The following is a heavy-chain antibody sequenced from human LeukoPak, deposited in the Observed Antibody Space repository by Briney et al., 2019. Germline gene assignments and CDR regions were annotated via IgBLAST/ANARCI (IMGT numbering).Heavy chain of an antibody. Sequence: GGSLRLSCAASGFTLSNYAMSWVRQAPGKGLEWVSGIGGDGIFYAESVRGRFTISRDNSKNTLYLQMNSLRAEDTAVYYCARAESGLDAFDIWGQGTMVTVSS. V-gene: IGHV3-53*01. CDR1: GFTLSNYA. CDR3: ARAESGLDAFDI. J-gene: IGHJ3*02. D-gene: IGHD3-3*01. CDR2: IGGDGI.